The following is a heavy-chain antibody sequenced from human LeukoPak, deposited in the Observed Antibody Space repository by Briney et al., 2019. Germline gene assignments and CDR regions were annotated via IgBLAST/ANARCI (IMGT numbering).Heavy chain of an antibody. D-gene: IGHD3-16*02. Sequence: GGSLRLSCAASGFTFSNAWMSWVRQAPGKGLEWVGRIKSKTDGGTTDYAAPVKGRFTISRDDSKNTLYLQMNSLKTEDTAVYYCTTGGDDYVWGSYRSPYYFDYWGQGTLVTVSS. CDR1: GFTFSNAW. J-gene: IGHJ4*02. V-gene: IGHV3-15*01. CDR3: TTGGDDYVWGSYRSPYYFDY. CDR2: IKSKTDGGTT.